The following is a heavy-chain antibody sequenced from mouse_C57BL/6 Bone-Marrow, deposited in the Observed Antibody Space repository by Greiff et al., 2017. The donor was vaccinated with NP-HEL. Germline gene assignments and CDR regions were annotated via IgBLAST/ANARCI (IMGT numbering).Heavy chain of an antibody. V-gene: IGHV1-54*01. D-gene: IGHD3-3*01. CDR2: INPGSGGT. CDR1: GYAFTNYL. Sequence: QVQLQQSGAELVRPGTSVKVSCKASGYAFTNYLIEWVKQRPGQGLEWIGVINPGSGGTNYNEKFKGKATLTADKSSSTAYMQLSSLTSEDSAVYFGARKRGPPLDYWGQGTTLTVSS. J-gene: IGHJ2*01. CDR3: ARKRGPPLDY.